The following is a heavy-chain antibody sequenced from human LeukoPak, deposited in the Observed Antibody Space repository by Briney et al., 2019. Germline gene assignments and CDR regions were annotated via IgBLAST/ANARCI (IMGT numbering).Heavy chain of an antibody. V-gene: IGHV3-15*01. D-gene: IGHD1-26*01. J-gene: IGHJ3*02. CDR1: GFTFSNAW. Sequence: PGGSLRLSCAASGFTFSNAWMSWVRQAPGKGLEWVGRIKSKTDGGTTDYAAPVKGRFTISRGDSKNTLYLQMNSLKTEDTAVYYCTTGDLVGADAFDIWGQGTMVTVSS. CDR2: IKSKTDGGTT. CDR3: TTGDLVGADAFDI.